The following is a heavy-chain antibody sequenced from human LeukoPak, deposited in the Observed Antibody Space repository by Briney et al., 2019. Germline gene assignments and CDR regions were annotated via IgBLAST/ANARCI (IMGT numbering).Heavy chain of an antibody. CDR1: GFTFSSYE. J-gene: IGHJ6*04. CDR2: ISSSGSTI. D-gene: IGHD3-10*02. Sequence: PGGSLRLSCAASGFTFSSYEMNWVRQAPGNGLEGVSYISSSGSTIYYPDSVKGRFTISRDNAKNSLYLQMNSLRAEDTAGYYCAELGITMIGGVWGKGTTVTISS. V-gene: IGHV3-48*03. CDR3: AELGITMIGGV.